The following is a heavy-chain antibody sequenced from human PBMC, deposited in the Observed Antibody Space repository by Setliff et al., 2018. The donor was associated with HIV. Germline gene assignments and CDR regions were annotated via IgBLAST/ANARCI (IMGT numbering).Heavy chain of an antibody. D-gene: IGHD5-12*01. CDR2: IYYSGST. V-gene: IGHV4-59*01. Sequence: ASETLSLTCTVSGGSISSYYWSWIRQPPGKGLEWIGYIYYSGSTNYNPSLKSRVTISVDTSKNQFSLKLSSVTAADTAVYYCARDGYNYSYYYYYGMDVWGQGTTVTVSS. CDR3: ARDGYNYSYYYYYGMDV. J-gene: IGHJ6*02. CDR1: GGSISSYY.